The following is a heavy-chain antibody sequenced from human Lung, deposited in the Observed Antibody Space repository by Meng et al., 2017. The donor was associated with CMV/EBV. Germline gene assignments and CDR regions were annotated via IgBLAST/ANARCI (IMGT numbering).Heavy chain of an antibody. D-gene: IGHD3-3*01. V-gene: IGHV1-18*01. Sequence: ASXXVSCKASGYTFTSYGISWVRQAPGQGLEWMGWISAYNGNTNYAQKLQGRVTMTTDTSTSTAYMELRSLRSDDTAVYYCARDPIRVLRFLEWNYYYYGRDVWGQGTXVTGSS. CDR1: GYTFTSYG. CDR2: ISAYNGNT. J-gene: IGHJ6*01. CDR3: ARDPIRVLRFLEWNYYYYGRDV.